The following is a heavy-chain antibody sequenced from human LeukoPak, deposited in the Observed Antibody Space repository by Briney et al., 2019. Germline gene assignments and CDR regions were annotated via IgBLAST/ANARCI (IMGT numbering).Heavy chain of an antibody. J-gene: IGHJ6*03. V-gene: IGHV3-48*01. D-gene: IGHD3-3*01. CDR3: ARDGGPHVLRFLDLVDCMDV. CDR2: ISSSSSTI. Sequence: GGSLRLSCAASGFTFSSYSMNWVRQAPGKGREGVSYISSSSSTIYYADSVKGRFTISRDSAKNSLYLQMNSLRAEDTAVYYCARDGGPHVLRFLDLVDCMDVWGKGTTVTVSS. CDR1: GFTFSSYS.